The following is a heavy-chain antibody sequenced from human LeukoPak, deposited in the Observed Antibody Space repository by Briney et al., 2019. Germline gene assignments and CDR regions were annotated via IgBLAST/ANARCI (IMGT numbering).Heavy chain of an antibody. V-gene: IGHV3-23*01. J-gene: IGHJ4*02. D-gene: IGHD3-3*01. CDR1: GLTFSSYA. Sequence: GGSLRLSCAASGLTFSSYAMSWVRQAPGKGLEWVSAISGSGGSTYYADSVKGRFTISRDNSKNTLYLQMNSLRAEDTAVYYCAKGGDTIFGVVILYFDYWGQGTLVTVSS. CDR3: AKGGDTIFGVVILYFDY. CDR2: ISGSGGST.